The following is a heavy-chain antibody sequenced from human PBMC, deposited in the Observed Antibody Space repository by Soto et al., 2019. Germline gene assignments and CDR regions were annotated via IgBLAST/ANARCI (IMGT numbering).Heavy chain of an antibody. CDR3: ARDPRIYSDPYYFDY. CDR1: GGSISSFY. V-gene: IGHV4-59*01. J-gene: IGHJ4*02. D-gene: IGHD4-17*01. Sequence: SETLSLTCTVSGGSISSFYWSWIRQPPGKGLEWIGYIYYYGNTNYNPSLKSRVTISVDTSKNQFSLKLSSVTAADTAVYCCARDPRIYSDPYYFDYWGQGTLVTVSS. CDR2: IYYYGNT.